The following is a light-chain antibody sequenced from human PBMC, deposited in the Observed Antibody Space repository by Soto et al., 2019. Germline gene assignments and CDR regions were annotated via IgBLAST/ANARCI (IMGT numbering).Light chain of an antibody. CDR3: SSYTSSSTSPYV. CDR2: EVS. Sequence: QSVLTQPASVSGSPGQSITISCTGTSSDVGGYDYVSWYQQHPGKAPKLMIYEVSNRPSGVFNRFSGSKSGNTASLTTSGLQAEDEADYYCSSYTSSSTSPYVFGTGTKVTVL. J-gene: IGLJ1*01. CDR1: SSDVGGYDY. V-gene: IGLV2-14*01.